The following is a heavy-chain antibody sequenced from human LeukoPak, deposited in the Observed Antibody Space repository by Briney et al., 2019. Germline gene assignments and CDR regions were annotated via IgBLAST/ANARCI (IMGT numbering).Heavy chain of an antibody. CDR1: GFTFSSYW. V-gene: IGHV3-74*01. D-gene: IGHD5-24*01. CDR2: INSDGSST. J-gene: IGHJ4*02. Sequence: GGSLRLSCAASGFTFSSYWMHWVRQAPGKGLVWVSRINSDGSSTSYADSVKGRFTTSRDNAKNTLYLQMNSLRAEDTAVYYCARVREMATILDWGQGTLVTVSS. CDR3: ARVREMATILD.